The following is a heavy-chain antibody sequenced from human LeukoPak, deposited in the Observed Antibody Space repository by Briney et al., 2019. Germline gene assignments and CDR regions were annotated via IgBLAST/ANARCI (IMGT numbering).Heavy chain of an antibody. J-gene: IGHJ4*02. Sequence: SVKLSCKASGYMFTSYGISWVRQAPGQGLEWMGWVSPYVGRTNYAQKLQGSVTTTTDTSTSTGYMELRSLRSDDTAVYYCARGGHCTNGVCYSFEYWGQGTLVSVSS. CDR2: VSPYVGRT. CDR1: GYMFTSYG. CDR3: ARGGHCTNGVCYSFEY. V-gene: IGHV1-18*01. D-gene: IGHD2-8*01.